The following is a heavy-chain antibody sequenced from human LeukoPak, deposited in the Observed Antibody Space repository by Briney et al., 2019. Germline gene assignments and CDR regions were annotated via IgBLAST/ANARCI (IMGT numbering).Heavy chain of an antibody. CDR3: ARDLNYYGSGHYYYGMDV. V-gene: IGHV4-34*01. Sequence: PSETLSLTCAVYGGSFSGYYWSWIRQPPGKGLEWIGEINHSGSTNYNPSLKSRVTISVDTSKNQFSLKLSSVTAADTAVYYCARDLNYYGSGHYYYGMDVWGQGTTVTVSS. CDR1: GGSFSGYY. D-gene: IGHD3-10*01. CDR2: INHSGST. J-gene: IGHJ6*02.